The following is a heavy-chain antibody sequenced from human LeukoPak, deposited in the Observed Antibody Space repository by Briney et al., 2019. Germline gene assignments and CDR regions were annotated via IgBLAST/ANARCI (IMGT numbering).Heavy chain of an antibody. CDR1: GYTFTSYY. CDR2: INPSGGST. J-gene: IGHJ4*02. CDR3: AKTGYSSSWYGGGFDY. D-gene: IGHD6-13*01. V-gene: IGHV1-46*01. Sequence: GASVKVSCKASGYTFTSYYMHWVRQVPGQGLEWMGIINPSGGSTSYAQKFQGRVTMTRDTSTSTVYMELSSLRSEDTAVYYCAKTGYSSSWYGGGFDYWGQGTLVTVSS.